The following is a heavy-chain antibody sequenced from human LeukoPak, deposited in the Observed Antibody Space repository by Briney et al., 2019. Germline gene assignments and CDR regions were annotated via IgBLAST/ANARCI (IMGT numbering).Heavy chain of an antibody. V-gene: IGHV3-23*01. J-gene: IGHJ4*02. D-gene: IGHD4-17*01. Sequence: GGSLRLSCAASGFTFSSYAMSWVRQAPGKGLEWVSAISGSGGSTYYADSVKGRFTISRDNAKNSLYLQMNSLRAEDTAVYYCATNIGDLPGYWGQGTLVTVSS. CDR1: GFTFSSYA. CDR2: ISGSGGST. CDR3: ATNIGDLPGY.